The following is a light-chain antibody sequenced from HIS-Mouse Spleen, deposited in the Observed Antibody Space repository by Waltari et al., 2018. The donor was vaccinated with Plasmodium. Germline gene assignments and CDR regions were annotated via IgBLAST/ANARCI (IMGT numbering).Light chain of an antibody. CDR1: ALPTKS. J-gene: IGLJ3*02. CDR2: EDS. CDR3: YSTDSSGNHRV. V-gene: IGLV3-10*01. Sequence: SSELTQQPSVSVSPGQTARITCPGDALPTKSAYLYQQKSGQAPVLVIYEDSKRPPGIPERFSGSSSGTMATLTISGAQVEDEADYYCYSTDSSGNHRVFGGGTKLTVL.